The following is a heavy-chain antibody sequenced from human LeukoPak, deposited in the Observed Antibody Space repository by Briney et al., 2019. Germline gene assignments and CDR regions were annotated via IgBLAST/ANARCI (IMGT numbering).Heavy chain of an antibody. CDR2: FDPEDGET. Sequence: ASAKVSCKVSGYTLTELSMHWVRQAPGKGLEWMGGFDPEDGETIYAQKFQGRVTMTEDTSTDTAYMELSSLRSEDTAVYYCATVTVWANWFDPWGQGTLVTVSS. V-gene: IGHV1-24*01. J-gene: IGHJ5*02. D-gene: IGHD3-16*01. CDR3: ATVTVWANWFDP. CDR1: GYTLTELS.